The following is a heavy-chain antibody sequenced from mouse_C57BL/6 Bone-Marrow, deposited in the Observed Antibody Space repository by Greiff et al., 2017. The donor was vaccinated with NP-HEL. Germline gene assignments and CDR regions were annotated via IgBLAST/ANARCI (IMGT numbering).Heavy chain of an antibody. CDR1: GFTFSSYG. CDR3: GRRFRGYYAMDY. CDR2: ISSGGSYT. J-gene: IGHJ4*01. D-gene: IGHD3-3*01. V-gene: IGHV5-6*02. Sequence: EVMLVESGGDLVKPGGSLKLSCAASGFTFSSYGMSWVRQTPDKRLEWVATISSGGSYTYYPDSVKGRFTLSRDNATNTLYLQMSSLKSEDTAMYYCGRRFRGYYAMDYWGQGTSVTVSS.